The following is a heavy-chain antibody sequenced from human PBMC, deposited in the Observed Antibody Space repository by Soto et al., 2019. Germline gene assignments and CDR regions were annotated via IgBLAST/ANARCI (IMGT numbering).Heavy chain of an antibody. CDR3: ARQTIPQINYYGTDV. V-gene: IGHV1-18*01. Sequence: QVQLVQSGAAVREPGASVTGSCKASGYTFTNYGISWVRQAPGQGLEWIGWISAYNGKIDYAQKVQGRVTLTTDTSTSIAFMELRRLRSDDTAEYYCARQTIPQINYYGTDVWGQGTTVTVSS. CDR1: GYTFTNYG. CDR2: ISAYNGKI. J-gene: IGHJ6*02. D-gene: IGHD3-3*01.